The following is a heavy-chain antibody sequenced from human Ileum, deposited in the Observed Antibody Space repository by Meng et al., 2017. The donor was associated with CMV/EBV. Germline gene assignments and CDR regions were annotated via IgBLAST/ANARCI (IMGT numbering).Heavy chain of an antibody. CDR2: IYYRWST. Sequence: HDSGPGLVTPANSLSLTCSVSCVLISSSSDDWGWLRQSPGKGLEWIGSIYYRWSTYYNPSLKSRVTISVDTSNNQFSLNLESVTAADTATYYCARDRNWGSWFDPWGQGTLVTVSS. CDR1: CVLISSSSDD. J-gene: IGHJ5*02. CDR3: ARDRNWGSWFDP. D-gene: IGHD7-27*01. V-gene: IGHV4-39*07.